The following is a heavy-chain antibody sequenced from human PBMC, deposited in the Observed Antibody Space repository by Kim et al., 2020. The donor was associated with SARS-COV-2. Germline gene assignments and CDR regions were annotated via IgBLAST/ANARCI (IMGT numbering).Heavy chain of an antibody. CDR1: GGSIRGYY. J-gene: IGHJ4*02. Sequence: SETLSLTCTVSGGSIRGYYWGWIRQPPGKGLEWIGNISPDGSTYYIPSLRSRITISLDTSKTGFSLKQTSVTAADTAVYFCARHVWEFSKSHDYLDYWGQGALVTVSS. V-gene: IGHV4-59*04. CDR2: ISPDGST. CDR3: ARHVWEFSKSHDYLDY. D-gene: IGHD1-26*01.